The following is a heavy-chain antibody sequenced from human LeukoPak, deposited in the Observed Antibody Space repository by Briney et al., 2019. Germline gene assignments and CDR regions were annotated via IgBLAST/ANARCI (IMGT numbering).Heavy chain of an antibody. J-gene: IGHJ4*02. CDR1: GFTFSSYA. D-gene: IGHD3-10*01. Sequence: GGSLRLSCAASGFTFSSYAMSWVRQAPGKGLEWASAISGSGGSTYFADSVKGRFTISRDNSKNTLYLQMNSLRAEDTAVYYCAKDPRGWASGSQEIDYWGQGTLVTVSS. CDR3: AKDPRGWASGSQEIDY. V-gene: IGHV3-23*01. CDR2: ISGSGGST.